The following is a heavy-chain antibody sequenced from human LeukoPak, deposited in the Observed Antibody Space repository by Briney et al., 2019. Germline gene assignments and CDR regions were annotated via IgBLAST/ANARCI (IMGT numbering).Heavy chain of an antibody. D-gene: IGHD3-9*01. Sequence: SGGSLRLSCAASGFTFSSYAVSWVRQAPGVGLEWVSTISGRGGSTFYADSVKGRFTISRDNSKNTLYLQMNSLRADDAAVYYCAKGYYDILTDYFHNWFNPWGQGTLVIVSS. CDR2: ISGRGGST. V-gene: IGHV3-23*01. J-gene: IGHJ5*02. CDR1: GFTFSSYA. CDR3: AKGYYDILTDYFHNWFNP.